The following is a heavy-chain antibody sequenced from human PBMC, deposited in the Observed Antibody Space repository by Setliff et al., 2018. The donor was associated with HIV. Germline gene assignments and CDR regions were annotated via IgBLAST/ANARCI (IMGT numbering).Heavy chain of an antibody. V-gene: IGHV3-43*01. J-gene: IGHJ4*02. Sequence: SLRLSCAASGFTVDDYNMHWVRQTPGKGLEWISIISNDGGRTSYADSLKGRFTISRDNSKSSLYPQMHGLRNEDTALYYCAKDDADGSIDHWGLGTLVTVSS. D-gene: IGHD3-10*01. CDR1: GFTVDDYN. CDR2: ISNDGGRT. CDR3: AKDDADGSIDH.